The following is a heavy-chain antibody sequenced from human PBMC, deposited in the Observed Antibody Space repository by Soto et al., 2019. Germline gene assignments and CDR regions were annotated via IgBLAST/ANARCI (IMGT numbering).Heavy chain of an antibody. V-gene: IGHV4-59*01. CDR3: ATTYYGSGSATFDP. Sequence: QVQLQESGPGLVKPSETLSLTCTVSGGSISSYYWSWIRQPPGKGLEWIGYIYYSGSTNYNPSLKCRVTISVDTSKNQFSLKLSSVTAADTVVYYCATTYYGSGSATFDPWGQGTLVTVSS. CDR2: IYYSGST. J-gene: IGHJ5*02. D-gene: IGHD3-10*01. CDR1: GGSISSYY.